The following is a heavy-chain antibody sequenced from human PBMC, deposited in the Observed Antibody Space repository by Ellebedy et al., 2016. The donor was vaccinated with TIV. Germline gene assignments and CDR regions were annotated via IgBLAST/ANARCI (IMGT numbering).Heavy chain of an antibody. D-gene: IGHD6-13*01. CDR1: GGSISSSNW. CDR2: IYHSGST. Sequence: MPSETLSLTCAVSGGSISSSNWWSWVRQPPGKGLEWIGEIYHSGSTNYNPSLKSRVTISVDKSKNQFSLKLSSVTAADTAVYYCARLNHSSSWLSRWHNWFDPWGQGTLVTVSS. J-gene: IGHJ5*02. CDR3: ARLNHSSSWLSRWHNWFDP. V-gene: IGHV4-4*02.